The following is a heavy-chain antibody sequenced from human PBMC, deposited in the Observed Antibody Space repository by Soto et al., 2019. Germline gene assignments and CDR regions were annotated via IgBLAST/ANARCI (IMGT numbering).Heavy chain of an antibody. V-gene: IGHV4-34*01. CDR2: INHSGST. CDR3: ARGRSYGVDY. J-gene: IGHJ4*02. Sequence: QVQLQQWGAGLLKPSETLSLTCAVYGGSFSGYYWSWIRQPPGKGLEWIGEINHSGSTNYNPSLKSRLTISVDTSKIQFSLKLSSVTAADTAVYYCARGRSYGVDYWGQGTLVTVSS. CDR1: GGSFSGYY. D-gene: IGHD5-18*01.